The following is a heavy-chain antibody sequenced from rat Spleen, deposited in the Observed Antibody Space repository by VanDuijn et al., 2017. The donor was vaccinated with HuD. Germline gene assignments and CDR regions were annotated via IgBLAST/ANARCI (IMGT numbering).Heavy chain of an antibody. Sequence: QVQLKESGPGLVQPSETLSLTCTVSGFSLATYSVSWVRQPSGKGPEWMGRMWYDGDTAYNSALKSRLSISRDTSKSQFFLKMNSLQIEDTAVYFCTRGYGGYNWFAYWGQGTLVTVSS. V-gene: IGHV2-15*01. CDR3: TRGYGGYNWFAY. D-gene: IGHD1-11*01. CDR1: GFSLATYS. J-gene: IGHJ3*01. CDR2: MWYDGDT.